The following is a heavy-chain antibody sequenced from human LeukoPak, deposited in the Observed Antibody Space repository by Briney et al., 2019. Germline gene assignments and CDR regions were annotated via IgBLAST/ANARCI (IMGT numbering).Heavy chain of an antibody. D-gene: IGHD3-10*01. CDR3: ARGPYGMYYYYYMDV. Sequence: SVKVSCKASGGTFTSYAISWVRQAPGQGLEWIGGIIPIFGTANYAQKFQGRVTITADESTSTAYMELSSLRSEDTAVYYCARGPYGMYYYYYMDVWGKGTTVTVSS. CDR2: IIPIFGTA. V-gene: IGHV1-69*01. CDR1: GGTFTSYA. J-gene: IGHJ6*03.